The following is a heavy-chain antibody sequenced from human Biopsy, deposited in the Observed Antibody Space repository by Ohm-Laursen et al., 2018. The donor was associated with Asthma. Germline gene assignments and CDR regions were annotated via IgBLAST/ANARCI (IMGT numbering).Heavy chain of an antibody. CDR1: GGTFNTYV. CDR3: ARKAGSCISRTCYSLDF. CDR2: INSVFGTT. J-gene: IGHJ4*02. D-gene: IGHD2-2*01. Sequence: SSVKVSCKSLGGTFNTYVIGWVRQAPGQGLEWIGGINSVFGTTAYPQKFQDRVTITADDSTSTVYMELSSLRSEDTAVYYCARKAGSCISRTCYSLDFWGQGTLVTVSS. V-gene: IGHV1-69*01.